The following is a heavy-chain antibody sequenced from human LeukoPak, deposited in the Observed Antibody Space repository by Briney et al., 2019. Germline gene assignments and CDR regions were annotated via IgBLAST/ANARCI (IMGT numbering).Heavy chain of an antibody. Sequence: GASVKVSCKASGGTFSSYAISWVRQAPGQGLEWMGGIIPIFGTANYAQKFQGRVTITADKSTSTAYMELSSLGSEDTAVYYCARDRSPLWFGEFETPYYYYGMDVWGKGTTVTVSS. CDR1: GGTFSSYA. J-gene: IGHJ6*04. CDR3: ARDRSPLWFGEFETPYYYYGMDV. D-gene: IGHD3-10*01. V-gene: IGHV1-69*06. CDR2: IIPIFGTA.